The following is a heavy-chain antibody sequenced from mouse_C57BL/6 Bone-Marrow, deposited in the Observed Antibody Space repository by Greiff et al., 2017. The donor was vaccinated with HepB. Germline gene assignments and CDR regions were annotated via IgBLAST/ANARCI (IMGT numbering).Heavy chain of an antibody. CDR1: GYTFTDYY. Sequence: QVQLKESGPELVKPGASVKISCKASGYTFTDYYINWVKQRPGQGLEWIGWIFPGSGSTYYNEKFKVKATLTVDKSSSTAYMLLSSLTSEDSAVYFCARFGNYLYYYAMDYWGQGTSVTVSS. CDR3: ARFGNYLYYYAMDY. V-gene: IGHV1-75*01. D-gene: IGHD2-1*01. J-gene: IGHJ4*01. CDR2: IFPGSGST.